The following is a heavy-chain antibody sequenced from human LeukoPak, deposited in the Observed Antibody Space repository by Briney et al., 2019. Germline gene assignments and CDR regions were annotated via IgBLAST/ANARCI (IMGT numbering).Heavy chain of an antibody. J-gene: IGHJ3*02. Sequence: SETLSLTCTVSGGSISSYYWSWIRQPPGKGLEWIGYIYSSGSTNYNPSLKSRVTISVDTSKNQFSLKLSSVTAADTAVYYCARRRGAHTANALDIWGEGTMVTVSS. CDR2: IYSSGST. V-gene: IGHV4-59*08. CDR3: ARRRGAHTANALDI. D-gene: IGHD3-10*01. CDR1: GGSISSYY.